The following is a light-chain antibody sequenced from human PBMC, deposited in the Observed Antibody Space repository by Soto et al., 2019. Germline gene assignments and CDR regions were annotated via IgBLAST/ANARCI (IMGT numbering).Light chain of an antibody. J-gene: IGLJ1*01. Sequence: LTQPASVSWSRGQSITISCTGTSSDVGGYNYVSWYQQHPGKAPKLMIYDVSNRPSGVSNRFSGSKSGNTASLTISGLQAEDEADYYCSSYTSSSTLWVFGTGTKVTVL. V-gene: IGLV2-14*01. CDR3: SSYTSSSTLWV. CDR1: SSDVGGYNY. CDR2: DVS.